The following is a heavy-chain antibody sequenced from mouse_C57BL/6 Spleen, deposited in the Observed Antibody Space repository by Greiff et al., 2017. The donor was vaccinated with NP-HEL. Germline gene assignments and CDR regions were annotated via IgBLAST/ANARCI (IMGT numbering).Heavy chain of an antibody. J-gene: IGHJ3*01. V-gene: IGHV1-81*01. CDR1: GYTFTSYG. Sequence: VQLQQSGAELARPGASVKLSCKASGYTFTSYGISWVKQRTGQGLEWIGEIYPRSGNTYYNEKFKGKATLTADKSSSTAYMELRSLTSEDSAVYFCAYGNSPWFAYWGQGTLVTVSA. CDR2: IYPRSGNT. CDR3: AYGNSPWFAY. D-gene: IGHD2-1*01.